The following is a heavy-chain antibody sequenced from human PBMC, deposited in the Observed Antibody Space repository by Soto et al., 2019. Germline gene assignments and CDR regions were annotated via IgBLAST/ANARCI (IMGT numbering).Heavy chain of an antibody. CDR3: AHRVLRTVFGLVTTTAIYFDF. J-gene: IGHJ4*02. D-gene: IGHD3-3*01. CDR1: GFSLTTSGVG. V-gene: IGHV2-5*02. Sequence: QITLNESGPTQVKPRQTLTLTCTFSGFSLTTSGVGVGWIRQSPVKAPEWLALIYWDDDKLYSPSLKSILTITKDTSKNQVVLTMADLDPADTATYYCAHRVLRTVFGLVTTTAIYFDFWGQGTPVAVSS. CDR2: IYWDDDK.